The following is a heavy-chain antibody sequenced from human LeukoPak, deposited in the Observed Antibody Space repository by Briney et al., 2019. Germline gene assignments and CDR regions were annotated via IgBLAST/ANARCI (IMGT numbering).Heavy chain of an antibody. CDR2: MNPNSGNT. CDR3: ARERGDEYGGSGAFDI. Sequence: GASVKVSCKASGGTFSSYAISWVRQATGQGLEWMGWMNPNSGNTGYAQKFQGRVTITADESTSTAYMELSSLRSEDTAVYYCARERGDEYGGSGAFDIWGQGTMVTVSS. V-gene: IGHV1-69*13. J-gene: IGHJ3*02. CDR1: GGTFSSYA. D-gene: IGHD4-23*01.